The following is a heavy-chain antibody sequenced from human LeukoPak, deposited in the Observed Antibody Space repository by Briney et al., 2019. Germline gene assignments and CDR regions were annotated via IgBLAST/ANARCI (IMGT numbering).Heavy chain of an antibody. J-gene: IGHJ5*02. CDR3: AREATTVTGNWFDP. CDR1: GGSISSYY. D-gene: IGHD4-11*01. CDR2: IYYSGST. V-gene: IGHV4-59*01. Sequence: SETLSLTCTASGGSISSYYWTWIRQPPGKGLEWIGYIYYSGSTNYNPSLKSRVTISVDTSKNQFSLKLSSVTAADTAVYYCAREATTVTGNWFDPWGQGTLVTVSS.